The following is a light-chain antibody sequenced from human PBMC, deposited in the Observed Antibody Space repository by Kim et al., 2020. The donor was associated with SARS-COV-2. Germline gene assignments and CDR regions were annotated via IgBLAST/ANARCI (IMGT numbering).Light chain of an antibody. CDR1: ESVSSSS. Sequence: CPGERATLACRESESVSSSSLAWQQQKPGQAPRRLSYGVCNRATGIPDRFSGSGAGTDFTLTISRLEPEDSAVYYCHHYGSSPHTFGEGTKLEI. V-gene: IGKV3-20*01. J-gene: IGKJ2*01. CDR3: HHYGSSPHT. CDR2: GVC.